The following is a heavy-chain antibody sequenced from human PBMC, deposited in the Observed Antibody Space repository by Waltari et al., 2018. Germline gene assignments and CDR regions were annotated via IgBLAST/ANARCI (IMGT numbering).Heavy chain of an antibody. Sequence: VQLVQSGAEVKKPGSSVKVSCKASGGTFSSYAISWVRQAPGKGLEWVSFIYSGGSTYYADSVKGRFTISRDNSKNTLYLQMNSLRAEDTAVYYCARQGELTTVTTWYFDYWGQGTLVTVSS. CDR1: GGTFSSYA. V-gene: IGHV3-53*01. J-gene: IGHJ4*02. D-gene: IGHD4-17*01. CDR3: ARQGELTTVTTWYFDY. CDR2: IYSGGST.